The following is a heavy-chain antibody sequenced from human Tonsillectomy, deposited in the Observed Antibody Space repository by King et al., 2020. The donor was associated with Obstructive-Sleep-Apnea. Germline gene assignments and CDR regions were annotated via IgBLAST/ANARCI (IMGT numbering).Heavy chain of an antibody. CDR2: IIPILGIA. CDR3: ARDRQEIPVVYGMDV. D-gene: IGHD2-15*01. Sequence: QMQLVQSGAEVKKPGSSVKVSCKASGGTFSSYAITWVRQAPGQGLEWMGGIIPILGIANYAQKFRGRVTITADKSTTTAYMELTSLRSEDTAVYYCARDRQEIPVVYGMDVWGQGTTVTVSS. J-gene: IGHJ6*02. V-gene: IGHV1-69*09. CDR1: GGTFSSYA.